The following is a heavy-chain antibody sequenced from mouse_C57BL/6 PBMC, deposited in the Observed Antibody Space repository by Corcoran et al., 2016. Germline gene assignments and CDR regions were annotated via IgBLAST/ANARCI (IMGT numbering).Heavy chain of an antibody. V-gene: IGHV9-3*01. CDR1: GYTFTTYG. J-gene: IGHJ2*01. CDR2: INTYSGVP. D-gene: IGHD2-3*01. Sequence: QIQLVQSGPELKKPGETVKISCKASGYTFTTYGMSWVKQAPGKGLKWMGWINTYSGVPTYADDFKGRFAFSLETFASTAYLQINNLKNEDTATYFCARPIYDGYSFDYWGQGTTLTVSS. CDR3: ARPIYDGYSFDY.